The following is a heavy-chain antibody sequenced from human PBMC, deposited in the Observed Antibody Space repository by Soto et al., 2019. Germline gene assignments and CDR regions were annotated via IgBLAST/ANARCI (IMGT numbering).Heavy chain of an antibody. J-gene: IGHJ6*02. D-gene: IGHD3-3*01. CDR3: AKAMAGHYDFWSGYPLSHGMDV. CDR2: ISYDGSNK. CDR1: GFTFSSYC. V-gene: IGHV3-30*18. Sequence: LRLSCAASGFTFSSYCMHWVRQAPCKGLEWVAVISYDGSNKYYADSVKGRFTISRDNSKNTLYLQMNSLRAEDTAVYYCAKAMAGHYDFWSGYPLSHGMDVWGQGTTVTVSS.